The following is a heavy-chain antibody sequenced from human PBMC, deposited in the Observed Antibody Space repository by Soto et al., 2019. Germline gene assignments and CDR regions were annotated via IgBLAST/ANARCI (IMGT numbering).Heavy chain of an antibody. CDR2: ISAYNGNT. V-gene: IGHV1-18*01. CDR1: GCTFTSYG. J-gene: IGHJ4*02. Sequence: SVTVSCKASGCTFTSYGITWVRQAPGQEREWMGWISAYNGNTNYAQNLQDRVTLTTDTSTYTAYMELRSLQSDDTAVYYCARDFGSDLSALGAGFDSWGQGALVTVSS. D-gene: IGHD3-3*01. CDR3: ARDFGSDLSALGAGFDS.